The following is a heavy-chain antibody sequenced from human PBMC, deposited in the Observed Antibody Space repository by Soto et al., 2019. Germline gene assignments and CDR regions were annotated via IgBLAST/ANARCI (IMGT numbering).Heavy chain of an antibody. CDR2: IYYSGST. CDR1: GGSISSYY. Sequence: QVQLQESGPGLVKPSETLSLTCTVSGGSISSYYWSWIRQPPGKGLEWIGYIYYSGSTNYNPSLKGRVTIPVDTSKNQFSLTLSSVTAADTAVYYCAGYWDYYDSSPVDYWGQGTLVTVSS. D-gene: IGHD3-22*01. CDR3: AGYWDYYDSSPVDY. J-gene: IGHJ4*02. V-gene: IGHV4-59*01.